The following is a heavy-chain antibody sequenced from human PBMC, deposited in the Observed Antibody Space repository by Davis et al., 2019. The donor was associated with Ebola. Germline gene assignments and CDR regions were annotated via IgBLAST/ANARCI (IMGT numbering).Heavy chain of an antibody. Sequence: GESLKISCVASGFTVSSDYMSWVRQAPGKGLEWVSVIYSGGSTYYADSVKGRFTISRDNSKNTLYLQMNSLRAEDTAVYYCARDYYTSGTHWGQGTLVTVSS. CDR3: ARDYYTSGTH. CDR1: GFTVSSDY. J-gene: IGHJ4*02. V-gene: IGHV3-53*05. CDR2: IYSGGST. D-gene: IGHD3-10*01.